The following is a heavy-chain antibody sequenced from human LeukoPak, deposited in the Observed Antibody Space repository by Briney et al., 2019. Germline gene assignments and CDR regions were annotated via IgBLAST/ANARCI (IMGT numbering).Heavy chain of an antibody. V-gene: IGHV3-74*01. Sequence: HPGGSLRLSCAASGNYLMHWVRQAPGKGLVWVSHINGDGSWTTYADSVKGRFTISKDNAKNTVYLQMNNLRAEDTAVYYCVSFYETYWGRGTLVTVSS. CDR2: INGDGSWT. D-gene: IGHD2-2*01. J-gene: IGHJ4*02. CDR1: GNYL. CDR3: VSFYETY.